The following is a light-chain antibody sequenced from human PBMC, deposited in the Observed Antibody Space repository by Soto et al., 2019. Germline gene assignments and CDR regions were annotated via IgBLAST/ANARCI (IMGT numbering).Light chain of an antibody. CDR2: EVS. CDR3: SAYTSSSTLV. V-gene: IGLV2-14*01. J-gene: IGLJ2*01. CDR1: SSDLGGYNY. Sequence: QSALTQPASVSGSPGQSITISCTGTSSDLGGYNYVSWYQQHPGKAPKVMIYEVSNRPSGVFNRFSGSKSGNTASLTISGLQAEDEADYYCSAYTSSSTLVFGGGTKLTAL.